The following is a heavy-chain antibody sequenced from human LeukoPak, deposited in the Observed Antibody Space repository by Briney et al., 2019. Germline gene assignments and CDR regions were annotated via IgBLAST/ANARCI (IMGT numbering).Heavy chain of an antibody. D-gene: IGHD5-12*01. J-gene: IGHJ4*02. CDR2: ISSSSSTI. CDR3: ARDRYSGYENFDY. CDR1: GFTFSSYS. V-gene: IGHV3-48*02. Sequence: HPGGSLRLSCAASGFTFSSYSMSWVRQAPGKGLEWVSFISSSSSTIYYADSVKGRFTISRDNAKNSLYLQMNSLRDEDTAVYYCARDRYSGYENFDYWGQGALVTVSS.